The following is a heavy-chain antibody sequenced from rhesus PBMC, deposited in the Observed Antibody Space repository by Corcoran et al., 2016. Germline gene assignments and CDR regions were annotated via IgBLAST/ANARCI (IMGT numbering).Heavy chain of an antibody. J-gene: IGHJ4*01. CDR1: GGSFSSYW. V-gene: IGHV4-80*01. D-gene: IGHD2-39*01. CDR3: ARSGAVIVVSTVDY. CDR2: INGNSGST. Sequence: QVQLQESGPGLVKPSATLSLTCAVAGGSFSSYWWSWIRQHPGKGLEWIGEINGNSGSTNYNPSLKSRVTISKDASKNQFSLKLSSVTAADTAVYYCARSGAVIVVSTVDYWGQGVLVTVSS.